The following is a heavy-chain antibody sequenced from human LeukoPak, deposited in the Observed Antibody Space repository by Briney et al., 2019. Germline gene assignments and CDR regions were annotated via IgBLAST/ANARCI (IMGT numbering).Heavy chain of an antibody. V-gene: IGHV3-21*01. D-gene: IGHD6-25*01. CDR3: ARGSQRPRSWFDY. Sequence: GXLRLSCAASGFTFSSYSMNWVRQAPGKGLEWVSSISSSSSYIYYADSVKGRFTISRDNAKNSLYLQMNSLRAEDTAVYYCARGSQRPRSWFDYWGQGTLVTVSS. CDR1: GFTFSSYS. CDR2: ISSSSSYI. J-gene: IGHJ4*02.